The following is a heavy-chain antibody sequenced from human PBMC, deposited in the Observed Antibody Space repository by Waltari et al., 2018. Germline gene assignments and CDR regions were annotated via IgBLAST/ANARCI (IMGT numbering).Heavy chain of an antibody. D-gene: IGHD5-18*01. CDR1: GGTFSSYT. J-gene: IGHJ6*02. Sequence: QVQLVQSGAEVKKPGSSVKVSCKASGGTFSSYTISWVRQAPGQGLEWMGRIIPILGRANYAQKFQGRVTITADKSTSTAYMELSSLRSEDTAVYYCARDPRDLDTAMSYYGMDVWGQGTTVTVSS. CDR3: ARDPRDLDTAMSYYGMDV. CDR2: IIPILGRA. V-gene: IGHV1-69*08.